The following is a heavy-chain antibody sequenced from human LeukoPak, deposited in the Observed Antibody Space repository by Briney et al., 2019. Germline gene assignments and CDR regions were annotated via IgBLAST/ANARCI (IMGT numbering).Heavy chain of an antibody. CDR2: IWSDGRNK. V-gene: IGHV3-33*01. CDR3: ARDNKETVILVIEPGELDY. J-gene: IGHJ4*02. D-gene: IGHD3-22*01. Sequence: GGSLRLSCVASGFTFSKYGMHWVRQAPGKGLEWMAVIWSDGRNKFYADSVKGRFSVSRDDSKDTVYLQMNSLRAEDTAVYYCARDNKETVILVIEPGELDYWGQGTLVTVSS. CDR1: GFTFSKYG.